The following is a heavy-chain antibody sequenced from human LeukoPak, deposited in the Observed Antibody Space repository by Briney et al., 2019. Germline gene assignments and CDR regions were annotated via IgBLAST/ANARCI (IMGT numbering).Heavy chain of an antibody. CDR3: ARGNSGSYFFYYYYYMDV. J-gene: IGHJ6*03. Sequence: SETLSLTCAVYGGSFSGYYWSWIRQPPGKGLEWIGEINHSGSTNYNPSLKSRVTISVDTSKNQFSLKLSSVTAADTAVYYCARGNSGSYFFYYYYYMDVWGKGTTVTVSS. CDR1: GGSFSGYY. V-gene: IGHV4-34*01. D-gene: IGHD1-26*01. CDR2: INHSGST.